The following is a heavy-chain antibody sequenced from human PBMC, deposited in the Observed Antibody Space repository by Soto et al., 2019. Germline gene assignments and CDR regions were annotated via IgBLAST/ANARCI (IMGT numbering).Heavy chain of an antibody. CDR3: ARGSTIFGVATNYYYYMDV. D-gene: IGHD3-3*01. CDR2: INHSGST. J-gene: IGHJ6*03. CDR1: GGSFSGYY. Sequence: PSETLSLTCAVYGGSFSGYYWSWIRQPPGKGLEWIGEINHSGSTNYNPSLKSRVTISVDTSKNQFSLKLSSVTAADTAVYYCARGSTIFGVATNYYYYMDVWGKGTTVTVSS. V-gene: IGHV4-34*01.